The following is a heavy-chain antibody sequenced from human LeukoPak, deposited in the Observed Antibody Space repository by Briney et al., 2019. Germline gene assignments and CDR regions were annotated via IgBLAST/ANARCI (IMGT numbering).Heavy chain of an antibody. V-gene: IGHV3-23*01. CDR1: GFTFSNYA. J-gene: IGHJ3*02. Sequence: PGGSLRLSCAASGFTFSNYAMNWVRQAPGKGLEWVSLISGSTGSTYYADSVKGRFSISRDNSKNTLYLQMNSLRAEDTAVYFCAKEPIAGYYNVDAFDIWGQGTMVTVSS. CDR3: AKEPIAGYYNVDAFDI. CDR2: ISGSTGST. D-gene: IGHD3-9*01.